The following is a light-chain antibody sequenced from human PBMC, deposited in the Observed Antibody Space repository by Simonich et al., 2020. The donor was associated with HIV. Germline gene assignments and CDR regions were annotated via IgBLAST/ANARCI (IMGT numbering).Light chain of an antibody. J-gene: IGKJ4*01. CDR2: WES. CDR3: QQYYSIPLT. V-gene: IGKV4-1*01. CDR1: QCVLSSNNKNS. Sequence: DIVMTQSPDSLAVSLGERATINCKSGQCVLSSNNKNSLVCDQQKPGQPPNLLIYWESTREFGVPDRFSGSGSGTDFTLTISSLQAEDVAVYYCQQYYSIPLTFGGGTKVEIK.